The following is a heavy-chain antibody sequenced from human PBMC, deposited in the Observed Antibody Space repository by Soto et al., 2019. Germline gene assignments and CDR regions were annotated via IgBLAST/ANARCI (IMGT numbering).Heavy chain of an antibody. J-gene: IGHJ5*02. CDR2: ISYDGSNK. CDR1: GFTFSSYG. D-gene: IGHD1-26*01. Sequence: QVQLVESGGGVVQPGRSLRLSCAASGFTFSSYGMHWVRQAPGKGLEWVAVISYDGSNKYYADSVKGRFTISRDNSKNTLYLQMNSLRAEDTGVYYCAKEVGRGWFDPWGQGTLVTVSS. V-gene: IGHV3-30*18. CDR3: AKEVGRGWFDP.